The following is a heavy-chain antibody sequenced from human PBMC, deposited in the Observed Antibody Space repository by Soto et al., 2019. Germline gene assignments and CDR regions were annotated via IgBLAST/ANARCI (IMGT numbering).Heavy chain of an antibody. CDR2: ISGSGGST. J-gene: IGHJ4*02. CDR1: GFTFGSYA. D-gene: IGHD3-10*01. CDR3: AKDPSPKSSVWFGELFYHEAFDY. V-gene: IGHV3-23*01. Sequence: PGGSLRLSCAASGFTFGSYAMSWVRQAPGKGLEWVSAISGSGGSTYYADSVKGRFTISRDNSKNTLYLQMNSLRAEDTAVYYCAKDPSPKSSVWFGELFYHEAFDYWGQGTLVTVSS.